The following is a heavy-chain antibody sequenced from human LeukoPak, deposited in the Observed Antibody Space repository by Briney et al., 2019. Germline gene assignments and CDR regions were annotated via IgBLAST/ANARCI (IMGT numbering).Heavy chain of an antibody. CDR3: ARDPPYVDTSPGEQVMDAFDI. CDR1: GGSISSSNW. J-gene: IGHJ3*02. Sequence: PSETLSLTCAVSGGSISSSNWWSWVRQPPGKGLEWIGEIYHSGSTNYNPSLKSRVTISVDKSKNQFSLKLSSVTAADTAVYYCARDPPYVDTSPGEQVMDAFDIWGQGTMVTVSS. D-gene: IGHD5-18*01. CDR2: IYHSGST. V-gene: IGHV4-4*02.